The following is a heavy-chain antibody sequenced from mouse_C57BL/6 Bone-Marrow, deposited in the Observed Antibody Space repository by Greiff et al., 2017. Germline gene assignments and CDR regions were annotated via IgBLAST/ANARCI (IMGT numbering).Heavy chain of an antibody. CDR3: ARHEGDHYSNSAFAY. Sequence: VQLQQSGAELVKPGASVKLSCKASGYTFTEYTIHWVKQRSGQGLEGIGWFYPGSGSKKFNEKFKDKATLTADQSSSTVYLGLSRLTSEDSAVYFCARHEGDHYSNSAFAYWGQGTMVTVSA. CDR1: GYTFTEYT. CDR2: FYPGSGSK. D-gene: IGHD2-5*01. J-gene: IGHJ3*01. V-gene: IGHV1-62-2*01.